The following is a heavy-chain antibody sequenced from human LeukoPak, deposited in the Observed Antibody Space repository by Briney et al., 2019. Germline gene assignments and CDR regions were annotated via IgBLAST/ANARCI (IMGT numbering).Heavy chain of an antibody. CDR3: AKDMTGPFDY. CDR2: INTDGTIT. J-gene: IGHJ4*02. Sequence: PSGGSLRLSCAASGFTFSSYWIHWVRQVPGKGLVWVSRINTDGTITTYADSVKGRFTISRDNAKNTLYLQMNSLRAEDSAIYYCAKDMTGPFDYWGQGTLVTVSS. V-gene: IGHV3-74*01. CDR1: GFTFSSYW. D-gene: IGHD3-9*01.